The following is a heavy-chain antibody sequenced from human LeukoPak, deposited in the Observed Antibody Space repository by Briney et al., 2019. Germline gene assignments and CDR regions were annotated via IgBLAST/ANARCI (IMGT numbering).Heavy chain of an antibody. V-gene: IGHV4-31*03. CDR2: IHPSGML. D-gene: IGHD6-13*01. J-gene: IGHJ4*02. CDR1: GASFNSDDQY. CDR3: SRGLDSRKLGY. Sequence: SETLSLTCTVSGASFNSDDQYWNWIRQSPGKGLEWIGSIHPSGMLYNNPSLESRVTMSRDTSKDQFSLNLNSVTAADTAVYFCSRGLDSRKLGYWGQGTLVTVSS.